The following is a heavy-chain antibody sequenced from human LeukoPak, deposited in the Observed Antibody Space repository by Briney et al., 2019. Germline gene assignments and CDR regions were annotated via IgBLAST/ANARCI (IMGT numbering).Heavy chain of an antibody. J-gene: IGHJ4*02. CDR2: ISGSGGST. Sequence: GGSLRLSCAASGFTFSSYAMSWVRQAPGKGLEWVSAISGSGGSTYYADSVKGRFTISRDNSKNTLYLQMNSLRAEDTAVYYCAKSPRYCSSTSCYNYWGQGTLVTVSS. CDR3: AKSPRYCSSTSCYNY. V-gene: IGHV3-23*01. CDR1: GFTFSSYA. D-gene: IGHD2-2*02.